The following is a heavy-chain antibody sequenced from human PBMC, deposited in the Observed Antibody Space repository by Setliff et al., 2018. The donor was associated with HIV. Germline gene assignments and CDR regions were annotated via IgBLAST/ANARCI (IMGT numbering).Heavy chain of an antibody. Sequence: PSETLSLTCTVSGGSISSSSHYWGWIRQSPGKGLEWIGSIYYSGSTSYNSSLKIRVTIFVDTSKNQLSLKLRSVTAAATAVYYCARLGRGIAVAVTRIDYWGRGTRVTVSA. CDR3: ARLGRGIAVAVTRIDY. V-gene: IGHV4-39*01. J-gene: IGHJ4*02. CDR2: IYYSGST. D-gene: IGHD6-19*01. CDR1: GGSISSSSHY.